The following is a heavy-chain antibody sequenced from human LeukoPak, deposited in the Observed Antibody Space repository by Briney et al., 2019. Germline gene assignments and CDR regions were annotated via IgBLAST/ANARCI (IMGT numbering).Heavy chain of an antibody. Sequence: PGGSLRLSCAASGFTLSSHWMSWVRQAPGKGLEWVSSVSGSGDSPYYADSVKGRFTISRDNSKNTLYLQMNSLRAEDTAVYYCAKDRIRGDSYWGQGTLVTVSS. CDR1: GFTLSSHW. D-gene: IGHD3-16*01. CDR3: AKDRIRGDSY. J-gene: IGHJ4*02. V-gene: IGHV3-23*01. CDR2: VSGSGDSP.